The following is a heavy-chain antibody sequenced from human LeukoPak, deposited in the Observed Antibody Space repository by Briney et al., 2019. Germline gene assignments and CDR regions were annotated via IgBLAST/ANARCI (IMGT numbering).Heavy chain of an antibody. J-gene: IGHJ4*02. V-gene: IGHV3-7*01. D-gene: IGHD3-22*01. CDR1: GFAFSDSW. CDR3: ATSHDSAGND. CDR2: IRHDGNAK. Sequence: GGSLRLSCVASGFAFSDSWMSWVRQAPGKGLEWVANIRHDGNAKYYVPSVRGRFTISRDNAKNSLYLQMNSLTDEDTALYYCATSHDSAGNDWGQGTLVTFSS.